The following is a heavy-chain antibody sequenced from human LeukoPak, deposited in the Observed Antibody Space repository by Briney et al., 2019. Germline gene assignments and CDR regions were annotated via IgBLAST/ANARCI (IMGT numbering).Heavy chain of an antibody. V-gene: IGHV3-7*03. Sequence: GGSLRLSCAASGFTFSSYWMSWVRQAPGKGLEWVANINQDGSEKYYVDSVKGRFTVSRDNAKNSLYLQMNCLRAEDTAVYYCARFGYYGSGSYNYDYWGQGTLVTVSS. CDR3: ARFGYYGSGSYNYDY. J-gene: IGHJ4*02. D-gene: IGHD3-10*01. CDR2: INQDGSEK. CDR1: GFTFSSYW.